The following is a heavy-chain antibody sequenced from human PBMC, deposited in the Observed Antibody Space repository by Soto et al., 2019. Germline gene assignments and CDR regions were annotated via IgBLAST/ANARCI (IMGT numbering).Heavy chain of an antibody. D-gene: IGHD3-9*01. CDR2: IYHSGST. Sequence: PSETLSLTCAGSGGSISSSNWWSWVRQPPGKGLEWIGEIYHSGSTNYNPSLKSRVTISVDKSKNQFSLKLSSVTAADTAVYYCARARIALTGYYKGGFYYFDFWGAGIVVTVSS. V-gene: IGHV4-4*02. J-gene: IGHJ4*02. CDR1: GGSISSSNW. CDR3: ARARIALTGYYKGGFYYFDF.